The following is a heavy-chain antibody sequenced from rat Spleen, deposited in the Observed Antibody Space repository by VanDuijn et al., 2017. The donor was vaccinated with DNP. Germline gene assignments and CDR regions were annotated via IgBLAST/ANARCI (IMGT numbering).Heavy chain of an antibody. CDR1: GFTFSHYY. V-gene: IGHV5-22*01. CDR3: ARHVLPLRVWDY. Sequence: EVQLVESGGGLVQPGRSLKLSCAASGFTFSHYYMAWVRQAPTKGLDWVAYINYGGGTTYNGDSVKGRFTIARDNEKNTLYLQINILRSEDMATYYCARHVLPLRVWDYWGQGVMVTVSS. D-gene: IGHD4-1*01. CDR2: INYGGGTT. J-gene: IGHJ2*01.